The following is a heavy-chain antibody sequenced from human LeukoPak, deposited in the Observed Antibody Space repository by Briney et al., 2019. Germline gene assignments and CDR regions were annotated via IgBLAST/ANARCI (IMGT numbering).Heavy chain of an antibody. J-gene: IGHJ4*02. CDR2: IYYSGST. CDR1: GGSISSYY. D-gene: IGHD3-22*01. V-gene: IGHV4-59*01. Sequence: SETLSLTCTVSGGSISSYYWSWIRQPPGKGLEWIGYIYYSGSTNYNPSLKSRVTISVDTSKNQFSLKLSSVTAADTAVCYCARARTYYYDSSGYYYFDYWGQGTLVTVSS. CDR3: ARARTYYYDSSGYYYFDY.